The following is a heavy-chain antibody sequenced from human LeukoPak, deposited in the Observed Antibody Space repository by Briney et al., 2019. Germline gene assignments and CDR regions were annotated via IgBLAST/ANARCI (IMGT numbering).Heavy chain of an antibody. J-gene: IGHJ4*02. D-gene: IGHD4-11*01. V-gene: IGHV3-23*01. Sequence: GGSLRLSCAASGFAFSNYAMSWVRQAPRKGLEWVSIINYSSGSTDYADSVKGRFTVSRDNSNSTLFLQMNSLRAEDTAVYYCAKSRTTWGGSFDSWGQGILVTVSS. CDR1: GFAFSNYA. CDR2: INYSSGST. CDR3: AKSRTTWGGSFDS.